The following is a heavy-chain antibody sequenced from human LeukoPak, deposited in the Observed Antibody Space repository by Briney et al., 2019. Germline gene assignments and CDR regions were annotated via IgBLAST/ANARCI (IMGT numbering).Heavy chain of an antibody. CDR2: ISYDGSNK. Sequence: GGSLRLSCAASGFTLSSYAMHWVRQAPGKGLEWVAVISYDGSNKYYADSVKGRFTISRDNSKNTLYLQMNSLRAEDTAVYYCARDVGYCSGGSCYNWFDPWGQGTLVTVSS. V-gene: IGHV3-30*04. CDR3: ARDVGYCSGGSCYNWFDP. D-gene: IGHD2-15*01. CDR1: GFTLSSYA. J-gene: IGHJ5*02.